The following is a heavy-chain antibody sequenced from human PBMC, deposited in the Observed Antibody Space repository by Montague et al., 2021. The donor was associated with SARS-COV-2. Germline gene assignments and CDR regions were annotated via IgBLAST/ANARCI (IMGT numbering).Heavy chain of an antibody. Sequence: ETLSLTCAVHGGSFSTYSWNWIRQPPGKGLEWIGEIHHGGSTNYNPSLKSRVTISADTSKNQFSLKLTSVAAADTAVYYCARLGDGVVPSPTLGVGPYYSYYYMDVWGKGTTVTVSS. D-gene: IGHD3-10*01. V-gene: IGHV4-34*01. CDR2: IHHGGST. CDR1: GGSFSTYS. J-gene: IGHJ6*03. CDR3: ARLGDGVVPSPTLGVGPYYSYYYMDV.